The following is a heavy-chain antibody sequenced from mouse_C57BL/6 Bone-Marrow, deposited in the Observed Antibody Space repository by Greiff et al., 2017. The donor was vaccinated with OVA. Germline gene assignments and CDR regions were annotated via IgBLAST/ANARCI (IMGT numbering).Heavy chain of an antibody. CDR3: AIMVTTGWYFDV. CDR1: GFSLTSYG. CDR2: IWSGGST. D-gene: IGHD2-3*01. Sequence: VKLQESGPGLVQPSQSLSITCTVSGFSLTSYGVHWVRQSPGKGLEWMGVIWSGGSTDYNAAFISRLSISTDNSKSKFFFKMNSLQANDTAIYYCAIMVTTGWYFDVWGTGTTVTVSS. J-gene: IGHJ1*03. V-gene: IGHV2-2*02.